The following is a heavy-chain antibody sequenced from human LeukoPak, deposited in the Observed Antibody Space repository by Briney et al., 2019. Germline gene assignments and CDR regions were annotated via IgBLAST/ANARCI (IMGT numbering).Heavy chain of an antibody. CDR2: ISGSGTTT. CDR3: SKGETDTGTLTHVY. CDR1: GFTIRNYA. D-gene: IGHD1-7*01. V-gene: IGHV3-23*01. Sequence: SGGSLRLSCAASGFTIRNYAMSWVRQAPGKGLEWVSAISGSGTTTHYADSVKGRFTVSRDNSKNTVFLQMHSLGADDTAVYYCSKGETDTGTLTHVYWGPGTLVTVSS. J-gene: IGHJ4*02.